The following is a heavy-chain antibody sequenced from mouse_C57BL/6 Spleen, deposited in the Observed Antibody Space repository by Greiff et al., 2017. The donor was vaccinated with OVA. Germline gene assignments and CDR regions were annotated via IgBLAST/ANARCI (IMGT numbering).Heavy chain of an antibody. D-gene: IGHD1-1*01. V-gene: IGHV5-9*01. CDR1: GFTFSSYT. Sequence: EVQLVESGGGLVKPGGSLKLSCAASGFTFSSYTMSWVRQTPEKRLEWVATISGGGGNTYYPDSVKGRFTISRDNAKNTLYLQMSSLRSEDTALYYCARQGITTVVYWYFDVWGTGTTVTVSS. J-gene: IGHJ1*03. CDR2: ISGGGGNT. CDR3: ARQGITTVVYWYFDV.